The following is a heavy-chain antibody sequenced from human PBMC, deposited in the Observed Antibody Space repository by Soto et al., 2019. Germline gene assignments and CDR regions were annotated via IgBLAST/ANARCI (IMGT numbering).Heavy chain of an antibody. CDR1: AGSLSSYY. CDR2: IYYSGST. J-gene: IGHJ6*02. Sequence: PSETLSLTCTVSAGSLSSYYWSWIRQPPGKGLEWIGYIYYSGSTNYNPSLKSRVTISVDTSKNQFSLKLSSVIAADTAVYYCARGATITIFGVVGGMDVWGQGTTVTVSS. D-gene: IGHD3-3*01. V-gene: IGHV4-59*01. CDR3: ARGATITIFGVVGGMDV.